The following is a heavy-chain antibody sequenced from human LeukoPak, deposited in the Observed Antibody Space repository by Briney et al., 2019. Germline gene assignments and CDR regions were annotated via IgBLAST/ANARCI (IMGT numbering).Heavy chain of an antibody. D-gene: IGHD5-18*01. J-gene: IGHJ4*02. Sequence: SSETLYLTCAVYGGSFSGYYWSWIRQPPGKGLEWIGEINHSGSTNYNPALTPRVTISVDPSKHQFSLKLSSVTAADMAVYYCARGRIQDYWGQGTLVTVSS. CDR1: GGSFSGYY. CDR2: INHSGST. CDR3: ARGRIQDY. V-gene: IGHV4-34*01.